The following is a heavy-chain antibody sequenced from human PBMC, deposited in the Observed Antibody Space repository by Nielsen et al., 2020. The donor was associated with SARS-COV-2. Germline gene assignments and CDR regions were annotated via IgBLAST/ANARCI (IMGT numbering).Heavy chain of an antibody. J-gene: IGHJ2*01. Sequence: SETLSLTCAVYGGSFSGYYWSWIRQPPGKGLEWIGEINHSGSTNYNPSLKSRVTISVDTSKNQFSLKLSSVTAADTAVYYCARTPYYYNWYFDLWGRGTLVTVSS. CDR3: ARTPYYYNWYFDL. V-gene: IGHV4-34*01. D-gene: IGHD1-26*01. CDR1: GGSFSGYY. CDR2: INHSGST.